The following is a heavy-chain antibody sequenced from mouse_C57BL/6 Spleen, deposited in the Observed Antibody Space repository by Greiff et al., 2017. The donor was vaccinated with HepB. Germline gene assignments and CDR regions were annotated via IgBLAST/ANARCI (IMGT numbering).Heavy chain of an antibody. D-gene: IGHD1-1*01. CDR3: TRHGSSSAWFAY. Sequence: QVHVKQSGAELVRPGASVTLSCKASGYTFTDYEMHWVKQTPVHGLEWIGAIDPETGGTAYNQKFKGKAILTADKSSSTAYMELRSLTSEDSAVYYCTRHGSSSAWFAYWGQGTLVTVSA. CDR2: IDPETGGT. V-gene: IGHV1-15*01. CDR1: GYTFTDYE. J-gene: IGHJ3*01.